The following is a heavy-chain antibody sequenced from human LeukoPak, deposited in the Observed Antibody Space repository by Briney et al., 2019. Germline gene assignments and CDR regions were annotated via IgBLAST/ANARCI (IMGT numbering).Heavy chain of an antibody. V-gene: IGHV3-23*01. D-gene: IGHD3/OR15-3a*01. CDR3: AKSRPIDLQPLRQGYYFDY. CDR2: ISGSGGST. CDR1: GFTFSSYA. Sequence: GGSLRLSCAASGFTFSSYAMSWVRQAPGKGLEWVSAISGSGGSTYYADSVKGRLTISRDNSKNTLYLQMNSLRAEDTAVYYCAKSRPIDLQPLRQGYYFDYWGQGTLVTVSS. J-gene: IGHJ4*02.